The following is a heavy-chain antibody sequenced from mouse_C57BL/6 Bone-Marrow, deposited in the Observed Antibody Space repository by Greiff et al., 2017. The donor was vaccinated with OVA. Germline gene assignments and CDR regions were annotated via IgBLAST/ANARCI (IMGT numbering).Heavy chain of an antibody. V-gene: IGHV1-63*01. D-gene: IGHD1-1*01. CDR1: GYTFTNYW. CDR3: ARRGYGSSEGDY. CDR2: IYPGGGYT. J-gene: IGHJ2*01. Sequence: QVQLKQSVAELVRPGTSVKMSCKASGYTFTNYWIGWAKQRPGHGLEWIGDIYPGGGYTNYNEKFKGKATLTADKSSSTAYMQFSSLTSEDSAIYYCARRGYGSSEGDYWGQGTTLTVSS.